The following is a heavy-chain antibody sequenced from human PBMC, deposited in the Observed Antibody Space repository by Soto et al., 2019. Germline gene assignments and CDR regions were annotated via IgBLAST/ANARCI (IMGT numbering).Heavy chain of an antibody. Sequence: GESLKISCKGSGYSFTSYWIGWVRQMPGKGLEWMGIIYPGDSDTRYSPSFQGQVTISADKSISTAYLQWSSLKASDTAMYYCARHSRYDILTGSYYYGMDFSGQGTMVTVS. V-gene: IGHV5-51*01. D-gene: IGHD3-9*01. CDR2: IYPGDSDT. J-gene: IGHJ6*02. CDR1: GYSFTSYW. CDR3: ARHSRYDILTGSYYYGMDF.